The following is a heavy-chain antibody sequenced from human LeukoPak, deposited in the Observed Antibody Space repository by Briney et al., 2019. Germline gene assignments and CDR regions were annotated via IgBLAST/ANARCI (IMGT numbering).Heavy chain of an antibody. D-gene: IGHD3-10*01. V-gene: IGHV4-39*01. CDR3: ARHYGP. CDR2: IYDSGST. Sequence: SETLSLTCTVSGGSIRSSYYYWGWIRQPPGKGLEWIGSIYDSGSTYYNPSPTRRATISVTTSTNQLSLQLNSATAADTAVYYCARHYGPWGQGTLVTVPS. CDR1: GGSIRSSYYY. J-gene: IGHJ5*02.